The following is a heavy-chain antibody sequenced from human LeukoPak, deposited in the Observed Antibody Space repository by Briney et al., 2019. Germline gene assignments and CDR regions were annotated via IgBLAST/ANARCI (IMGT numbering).Heavy chain of an antibody. CDR1: GFTFSSFA. CDR2: IQYDGSNK. CDR3: AKDGSGSYRYFDY. J-gene: IGHJ4*02. D-gene: IGHD3-16*02. Sequence: GGSLRLSCAASGFTFSSFAMHWVRQAPGKGLEWVTFIQYDGSNKYYAASVKGRFTISRDNSKNTLYLQMNSLRAEDTAVYYCAKDGSGSYRYFDYWGQGTLVTVSS. V-gene: IGHV3-30*02.